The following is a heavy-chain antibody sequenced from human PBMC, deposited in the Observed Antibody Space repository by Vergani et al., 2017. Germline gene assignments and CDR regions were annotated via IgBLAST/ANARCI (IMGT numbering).Heavy chain of an antibody. CDR1: GYTFTGYY. V-gene: IGHV1-2*04. J-gene: IGHJ5*02. CDR2: INPNSGGT. Sequence: QVQLVQSGAEVKKPGASVKVSCKASGYTFTGYYMHWVRQAPGQGLEWMGWINPNSGGTNYAQKFQGWVTMTGDTSISTAYMELSRLRSDDTAVYYCARDSSGYCSSTSCFNWFDPWGQGTLVTVSS. D-gene: IGHD2-2*01. CDR3: ARDSSGYCSSTSCFNWFDP.